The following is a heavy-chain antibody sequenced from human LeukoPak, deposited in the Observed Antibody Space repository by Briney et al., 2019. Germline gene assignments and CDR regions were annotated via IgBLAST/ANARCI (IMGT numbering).Heavy chain of an antibody. D-gene: IGHD3-3*01. V-gene: IGHV4-4*02. CDR3: AREGGFYRPLDY. CDR2: VHLDGRT. Sequence: SETLSLTCGVSGGSVSSTNWLTWIRQPPGKGLEWIGEVHLDGRTNFNQSLKSRLTMSVDLSENHISLTLTSVAAADTAVYYCAREGGFYRPLDYSGQGTLVTVSS. J-gene: IGHJ4*02. CDR1: GGSVSSTNW.